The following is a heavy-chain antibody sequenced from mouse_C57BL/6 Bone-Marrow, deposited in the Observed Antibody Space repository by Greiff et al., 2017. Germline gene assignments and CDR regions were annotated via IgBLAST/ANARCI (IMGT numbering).Heavy chain of an antibody. Sequence: QVQLQQPGAELVKPGASVKMSCKASGYTFTSYWITWVKQRPGQGLEWIGDIYPGSGSTNYNEKFKSKATLTLDTSSSTAYMQLSSLTSDDSAVFFYARWPVAYWGQGTLVTVSA. CDR3: ARWPVAY. CDR1: GYTFTSYW. J-gene: IGHJ3*01. CDR2: IYPGSGST. V-gene: IGHV1-55*01.